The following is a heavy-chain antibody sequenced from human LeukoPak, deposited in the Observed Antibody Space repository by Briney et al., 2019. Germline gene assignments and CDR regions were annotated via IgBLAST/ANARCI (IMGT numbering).Heavy chain of an antibody. D-gene: IGHD2-15*01. CDR1: GGSVSSSSYF. V-gene: IGHV4-39*01. Sequence: PSETLSLTCTVSGGSVSSSSYFWGWIRQPPGKGLEWIAIIYYSGRTYHNPSLRSRVTISVDTSKNQFSLKLSSVTAADTAMYYCARLGYCSGGSCDWDYWGQGTLVTVSS. CDR2: IYYSGRT. J-gene: IGHJ4*02. CDR3: ARLGYCSGGSCDWDY.